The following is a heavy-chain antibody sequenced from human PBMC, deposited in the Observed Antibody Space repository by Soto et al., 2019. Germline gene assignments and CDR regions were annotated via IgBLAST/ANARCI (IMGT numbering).Heavy chain of an antibody. D-gene: IGHD3-10*01. Sequence: ASVKVSCKASGYTFSSYGISWVRQAPGQGLEWMGWISVYNGNTNQAQSLQGRVTMTRDTSTNTAYMELRSLRSDDTAMYYCARAVTTIVGRGVFYYYRAAWGTGTTVPVSS. V-gene: IGHV1-18*01. J-gene: IGHJ6*03. CDR1: GYTFSSYG. CDR3: ARAVTTIVGRGVFYYYRAA. CDR2: ISVYNGNT.